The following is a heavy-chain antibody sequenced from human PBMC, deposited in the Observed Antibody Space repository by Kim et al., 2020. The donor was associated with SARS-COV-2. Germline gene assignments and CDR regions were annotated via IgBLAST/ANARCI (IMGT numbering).Heavy chain of an antibody. Sequence: GGSLRLSCAASGFTFSSYAMHWVRQAPGKGLEWVAVISYDGSNKYYADSVKGRFTISRDNSKNTLYLQMNSLRAEDTAVYYCAREPYSSPPRGHAFDIWGQGTMVTVSS. CDR1: GFTFSSYA. V-gene: IGHV3-30-3*01. CDR2: ISYDGSNK. CDR3: AREPYSSPPRGHAFDI. D-gene: IGHD6-13*01. J-gene: IGHJ3*02.